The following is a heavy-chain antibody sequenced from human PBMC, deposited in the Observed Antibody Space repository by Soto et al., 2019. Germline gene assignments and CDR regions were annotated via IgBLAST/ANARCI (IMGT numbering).Heavy chain of an antibody. Sequence: QVQLVESGGGLVKPGGSLRLSCAASGPTFSDYYMSWIRQAPGKGLEWVSYIDSSGDHIHYGDSVRGRFTISRDNAKNSLFLQMNSLRAEDTAVYYCATGRLEATVLDYWGQGTLVTVSS. CDR1: GPTFSDYY. CDR3: ATGRLEATVLDY. V-gene: IGHV3-11*01. J-gene: IGHJ4*02. D-gene: IGHD1-26*01. CDR2: IDSSGDHI.